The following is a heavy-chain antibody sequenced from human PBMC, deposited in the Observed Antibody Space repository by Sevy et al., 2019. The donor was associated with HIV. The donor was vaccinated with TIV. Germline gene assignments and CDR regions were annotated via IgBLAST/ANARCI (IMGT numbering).Heavy chain of an antibody. CDR3: AKNRPQGGSYFSRHGMDV. Sequence: GGSLRLSCTASGFTFSTYDIHWVRQAPGKGLEWVAIIAHDGNYRYYSDSVRGRFSMSRDNSKNTAYLQMSGLSVEDTAVYYCAKNRPQGGSYFSRHGMDVWGRGTTFTVSS. D-gene: IGHD3-16*01. V-gene: IGHV3-30*18. CDR2: IAHDGNYR. CDR1: GFTFSTYD. J-gene: IGHJ6*01.